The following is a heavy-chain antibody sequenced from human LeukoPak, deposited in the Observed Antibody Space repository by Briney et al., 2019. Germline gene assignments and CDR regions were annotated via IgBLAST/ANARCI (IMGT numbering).Heavy chain of an antibody. CDR3: SRGPRRLDY. V-gene: IGHV3-11*01. CDR2: ISGSGSDI. Sequence: GGSLRLSCAASGFTFSDYYMSWIRQAPGKGLESLSYISGSGSDISYADSVNGRFTVSRDNAKKSLHLQMNSLRPEDTAMYYCSRGPRRLDYWGQGTLVTVSS. J-gene: IGHJ4*02. CDR1: GFTFSDYY.